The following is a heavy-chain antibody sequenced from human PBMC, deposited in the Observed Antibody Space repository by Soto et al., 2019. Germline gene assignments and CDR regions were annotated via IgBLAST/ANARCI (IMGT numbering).Heavy chain of an antibody. CDR2: INPSGGST. D-gene: IGHD2-2*01. Sequence: ASVKVSCKASGYTFTSYYMHWVRQAPGQGLEWMGIINPSGGSTSYAQKFQGRVTMTKDTSTSTVYKELSSLKTEDTAVYYCARGRAPIVVVPVDAFDIWGQGTMVTVS. V-gene: IGHV1-46*01. CDR3: ARGRAPIVVVPVDAFDI. J-gene: IGHJ3*02. CDR1: GYTFTSYY.